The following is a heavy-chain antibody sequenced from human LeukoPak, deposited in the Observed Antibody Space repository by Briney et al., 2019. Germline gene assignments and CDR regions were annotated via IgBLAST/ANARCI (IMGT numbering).Heavy chain of an antibody. V-gene: IGHV1-18*01. J-gene: IGHJ4*02. Sequence: ASVKVSCKASGYTFTSYGISWVRQAPGQGLEWMGWISAYNGNTNYAQKLQGRVTMTTDTSTSTAYMELRSLRSEDTAVYYCARSHRRIVGATMGYYFDYWGQGTLVTVSS. D-gene: IGHD1-26*01. CDR3: ARSHRRIVGATMGYYFDY. CDR1: GYTFTSYG. CDR2: ISAYNGNT.